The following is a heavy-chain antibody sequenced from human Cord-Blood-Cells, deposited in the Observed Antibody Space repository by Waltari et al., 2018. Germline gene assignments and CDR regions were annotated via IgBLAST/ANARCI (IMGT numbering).Heavy chain of an antibody. CDR1: GYTLTELS. Sequence: QVQLVQSGAEVKKPGASVKVSCKVSGYTLTELSMHWVRQAPGKGLEWMGGFDPEDGKTMYEQKFQGRVTMTEETSTDTAYMELSSLRSEDTAVYYCATSGYCSGGSCYGEVDVWGQGTTVTVSS. D-gene: IGHD2-15*01. CDR3: ATSGYCSGGSCYGEVDV. V-gene: IGHV1-24*01. CDR2: FDPEDGKT. J-gene: IGHJ6*02.